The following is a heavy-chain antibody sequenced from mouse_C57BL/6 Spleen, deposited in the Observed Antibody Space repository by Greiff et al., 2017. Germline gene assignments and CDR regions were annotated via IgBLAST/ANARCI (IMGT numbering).Heavy chain of an antibody. V-gene: IGHV1-50*01. Sequence: VQLQQPGAELVKPGASVKLSCKASGYTFTSYWMQWVKQRPGQGLEWIGEIDPSDSYTNYNQRFKGKATLTVDTSSSTAYMQLSSLTSADSAVYYCARGGSSYVHFDVWGTGTTVTVSS. CDR2: IDPSDSYT. CDR3: ARGGSSYVHFDV. CDR1: GYTFTSYW. J-gene: IGHJ1*03. D-gene: IGHD1-1*01.